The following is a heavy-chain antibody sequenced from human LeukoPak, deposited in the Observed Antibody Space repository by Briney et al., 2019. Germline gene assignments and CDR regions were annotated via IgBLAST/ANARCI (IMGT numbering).Heavy chain of an antibody. V-gene: IGHV3-7*05. Sequence: GGSLRLSCAASGFTFSSYWMTWVRQAPGKGLEWVANIKKDGSDQYYGDSVKGRFTISRDNTKNSLFPQMNSLRAEDTAMYYCTTYYDSGPSKDWGQGTLVTVSS. CDR1: GFTFSSYW. J-gene: IGHJ4*02. CDR3: TTYYDSGPSKD. D-gene: IGHD3-22*01. CDR2: IKKDGSDQ.